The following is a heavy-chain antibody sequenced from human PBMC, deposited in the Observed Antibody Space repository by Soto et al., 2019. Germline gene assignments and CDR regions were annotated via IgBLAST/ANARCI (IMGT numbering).Heavy chain of an antibody. D-gene: IGHD3-22*01. J-gene: IGHJ3*02. Sequence: GGSLRLSCAASGFTFSSYEMKWVRRAPGKGLEWVSYISSSSSTIYYADSVKGRFTISRDNAKNSLYLQMNSLRAEDTAVYYCARGKNYYDSSDYHFDVFDIWGQGTMVTVSS. V-gene: IGHV3-48*01. CDR3: ARGKNYYDSSDYHFDVFDI. CDR1: GFTFSSYE. CDR2: ISSSSSTI.